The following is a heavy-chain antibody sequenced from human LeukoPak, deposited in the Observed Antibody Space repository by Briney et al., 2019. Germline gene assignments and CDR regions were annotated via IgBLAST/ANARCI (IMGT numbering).Heavy chain of an antibody. CDR1: GFTFISYW. CDR3: ARGHHYYDSSVYYY. D-gene: IGHD3-22*01. J-gene: IGHJ4*02. CDR2: VNSDGSTT. Sequence: GGSLRLSCAASGFTFISYWMHWVRQAPGKGLVWVSRVNSDGSTTSYAASVKGRFTISRDTAKNTLYLQMNSLRAEDTAVYYCARGHHYYDSSVYYYWGQGTLVTVSS. V-gene: IGHV3-74*01.